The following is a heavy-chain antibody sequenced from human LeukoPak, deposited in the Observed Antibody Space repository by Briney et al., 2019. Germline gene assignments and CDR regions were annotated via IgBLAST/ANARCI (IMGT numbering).Heavy chain of an antibody. J-gene: IGHJ4*02. CDR1: GYSISSGYD. Sequence: SETLSLTCTVSGYSISSGYDWGWIRQPPGKGLEWIGYIYYSGSTNYNPSLKSRVTISVDTSKNQFSLKLSSVTAADTAVYYCARDLYGYDSSFDYWGQGTLVTVSS. CDR2: IYYSGST. V-gene: IGHV4-61*01. CDR3: ARDLYGYDSSFDY. D-gene: IGHD5-12*01.